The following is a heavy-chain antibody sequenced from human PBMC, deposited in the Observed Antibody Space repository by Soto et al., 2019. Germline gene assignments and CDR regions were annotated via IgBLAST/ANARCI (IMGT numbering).Heavy chain of an antibody. D-gene: IGHD3-22*01. J-gene: IGHJ5*02. V-gene: IGHV4-34*01. CDR2: INHSGST. Sequence: SETLSLTCAVSGGPITIRTYSWSWIRQPPGKGLEWIGEINHSGSTNYNPSLKSRVTISVDTSKNQFSLKLSSVTAADTAVYYCAVADYYDSSGLNWFDPWGQGTLVTVSS. CDR3: AVADYYDSSGLNWFDP. CDR1: GGPITIRTYS.